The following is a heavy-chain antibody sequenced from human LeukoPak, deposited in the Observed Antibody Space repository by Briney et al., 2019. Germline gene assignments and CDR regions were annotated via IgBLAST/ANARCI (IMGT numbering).Heavy chain of an antibody. CDR3: ARIPYSSGWFDAFDI. CDR2: ISAYNGNT. CDR1: GSTFTSYG. V-gene: IGHV1-18*04. Sequence: ASVKVSCKASGSTFTSYGTSWLGQPPGQGFKWLGWISAYNGNTNYAQNLQGRVTMTTDTSTSTAYMELRSLRSDDTAVYYCARIPYSSGWFDAFDIWGQGTMVTVSS. J-gene: IGHJ3*02. D-gene: IGHD6-19*01.